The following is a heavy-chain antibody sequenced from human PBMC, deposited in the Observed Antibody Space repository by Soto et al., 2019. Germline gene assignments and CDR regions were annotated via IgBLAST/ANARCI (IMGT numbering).Heavy chain of an antibody. CDR3: ARGIAARPIDYDAFDI. V-gene: IGHV4-4*07. CDR1: GGSISSYY. Sequence: SETLSLTCTVSGGSISSYYWSWIRQPAGKGLEWIGRIYTSGSTNYNPSLKSRVTMSVDTSKNQFSLKLSSVTAADTAVYYCARGIAARPIDYDAFDIWGQGTMVTVSS. CDR2: IYTSGST. J-gene: IGHJ3*02. D-gene: IGHD6-6*01.